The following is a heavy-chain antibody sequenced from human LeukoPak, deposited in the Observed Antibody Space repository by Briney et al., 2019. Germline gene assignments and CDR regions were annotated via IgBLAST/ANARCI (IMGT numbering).Heavy chain of an antibody. CDR2: IIPIFGTA. Sequence: ASVKVSCKASGGTFSSYAISWVRQAPGQGLEWMGGIIPIFGTANYAQKFQGRVTITADESTSTAYMELSSLRSEDTAVYYCAGSGKLHLDYWGQGTLVTVSS. J-gene: IGHJ4*02. CDR1: GGTFSSYA. V-gene: IGHV1-69*13. CDR3: AGSGKLHLDY. D-gene: IGHD6-6*01.